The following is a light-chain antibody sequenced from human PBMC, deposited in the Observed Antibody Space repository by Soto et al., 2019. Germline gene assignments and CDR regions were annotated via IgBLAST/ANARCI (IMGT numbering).Light chain of an antibody. CDR2: SVS. CDR3: LQHYTYPPT. J-gene: IGKJ4*01. Sequence: DIQMTQSPSALSASVGDTVTVTCRASQAIGNHLAWSQQQPGKVPQRLIFSVSTLQIGAPSRFSGSGSETDFTLTITNLQPEDFASYFCLQHYTYPPTFGGGT. V-gene: IGKV1-17*03. CDR1: QAIGNH.